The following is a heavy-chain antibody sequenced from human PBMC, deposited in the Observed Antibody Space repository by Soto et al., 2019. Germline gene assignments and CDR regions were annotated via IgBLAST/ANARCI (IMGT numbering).Heavy chain of an antibody. J-gene: IGHJ4*02. CDR2: ISAYNGNT. Sequence: ASVKVSCKASGGTFSNSAISWVRQAPGQGLEWMGWISAYNGNTNYAQKLQGRVTMTTDTSTSTAYMELRSLRSEDTAVYYCARTRRSAPPFDYWGQGTLVTVSS. CDR1: GGTFSNSA. CDR3: ARTRRSAPPFDY. V-gene: IGHV1-18*01.